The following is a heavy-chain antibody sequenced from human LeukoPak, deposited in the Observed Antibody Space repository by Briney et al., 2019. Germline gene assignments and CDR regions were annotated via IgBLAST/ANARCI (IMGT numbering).Heavy chain of an antibody. D-gene: IGHD6-13*01. Sequence: SETLSLTCAVYGGSFSGYYWSWIRQPPGKGLEWIGEINHSGSTIYNPSPKSRVTISVDTSKNQFSLKVTSVTAADTAVYYCARAPPGQELVNYWGRGTLVTVSS. J-gene: IGHJ4*02. CDR2: INHSGST. V-gene: IGHV4-34*01. CDR3: ARAPPGQELVNY. CDR1: GGSFSGYY.